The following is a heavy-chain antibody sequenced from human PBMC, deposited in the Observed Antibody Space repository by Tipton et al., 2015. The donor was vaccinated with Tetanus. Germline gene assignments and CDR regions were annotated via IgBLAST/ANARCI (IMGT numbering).Heavy chain of an antibody. V-gene: IGHV4-30-2*01. CDR2: VYHTGST. D-gene: IGHD3/OR15-3a*01. CDR3: VRGRGSGAQSFGFGH. J-gene: IGHJ4*02. Sequence: GLVKPSETLSLTCAVSGGLLSTGGYSWGWIRQPPGQGLEWIGYVYHTGSTYYNPSLRGRVTISTVGYKNQISLKLSSVTAADTGVYFCVRGRGSGAQSFGFGHWGRGTQVAVSS. CDR1: GGLLSTGGYS.